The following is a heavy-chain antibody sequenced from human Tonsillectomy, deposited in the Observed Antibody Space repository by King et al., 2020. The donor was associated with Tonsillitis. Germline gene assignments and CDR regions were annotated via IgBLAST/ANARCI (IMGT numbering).Heavy chain of an antibody. J-gene: IGHJ3*02. V-gene: IGHV3-15*01. CDR1: GFTFSNAW. CDR2: VKSKTDGGAT. Sequence: EVQLVESGGGLVKPGGSLRLSCAASGFTFSNAWMSWVRQAPGKGLEWVGLVKSKTDGGATDYAAPVKGRFTVSRDDSKDTLYLQLNSLKTEDTAVYYCTTDLSAVWFGELLHSAFDIWGQGTMVTVSS. CDR3: TTDLSAVWFGELLHSAFDI. D-gene: IGHD3-10*01.